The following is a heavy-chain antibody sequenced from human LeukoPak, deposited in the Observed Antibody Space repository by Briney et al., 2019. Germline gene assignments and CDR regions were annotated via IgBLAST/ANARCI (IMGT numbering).Heavy chain of an antibody. J-gene: IGHJ6*03. CDR1: GFTFDDYA. CDR3: AKDYGSGSYYNSNYYMDV. CDR2: ISWNSGSI. V-gene: IGHV3-9*03. Sequence: GGSLRLSCAASGFTFDDYAMHWFRQAPGKGLEWVSGISWNSGSIGYADSVKGRFTISRDNAKNSLYLQMNSLRAEDMALYYCAKDYGSGSYYNSNYYMDVWGKGTTVTVSS. D-gene: IGHD3-10*01.